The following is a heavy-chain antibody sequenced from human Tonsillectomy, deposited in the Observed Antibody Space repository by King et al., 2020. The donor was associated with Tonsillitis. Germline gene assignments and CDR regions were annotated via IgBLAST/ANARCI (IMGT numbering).Heavy chain of an antibody. CDR3: ASNLAELDY. Sequence: VQLVESGGGLVQPGGSLRLSCAASGFTFSSYAMNWVLHAPGKGLEWVSAISGSGGNTYYADSVKGRFTISRDNSKNTRELQMNSLRAEDTAVYYCASNLAELDYWGQGTLVTVSS. J-gene: IGHJ4*02. CDR1: GFTFSSYA. V-gene: IGHV3-23*04. D-gene: IGHD1-7*01. CDR2: ISGSGGNT.